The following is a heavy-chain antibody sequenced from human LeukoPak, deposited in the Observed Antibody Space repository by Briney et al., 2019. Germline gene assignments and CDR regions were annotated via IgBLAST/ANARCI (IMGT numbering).Heavy chain of an antibody. CDR3: ARVRYNWNDIDAFDI. Sequence: ASVKVSCKASGYTFTSYGISWVRQAPGQGLEWMGWISAYNGNTNYAQKLQGRVTMTTDTSTSTAYMELRSLRSDDTAVYYCARVRYNWNDIDAFDIWGQGTMVTVSS. V-gene: IGHV1-18*01. J-gene: IGHJ3*02. CDR2: ISAYNGNT. D-gene: IGHD1-1*01. CDR1: GYTFTSYG.